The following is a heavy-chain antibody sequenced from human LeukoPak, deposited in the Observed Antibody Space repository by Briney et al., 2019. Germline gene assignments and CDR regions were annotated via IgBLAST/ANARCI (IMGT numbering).Heavy chain of an antibody. CDR2: ISGSGGST. Sequence: GGSLRLSCAASGFTFSSYGMSWVRQAPGKGLEWVSAISGSGGSTYYADSVKGRFTISRDNSKNTLYLQMNSLRAEDTAVYYCASGMSWGTTVTTLIHWGQGTLVTVSS. D-gene: IGHD4-17*01. CDR3: ASGMSWGTTVTTLIH. V-gene: IGHV3-23*01. J-gene: IGHJ4*02. CDR1: GFTFSSYG.